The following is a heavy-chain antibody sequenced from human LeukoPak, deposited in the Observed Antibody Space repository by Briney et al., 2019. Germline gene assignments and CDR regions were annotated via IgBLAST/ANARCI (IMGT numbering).Heavy chain of an antibody. CDR3: ARHSGSGSLSRPFDP. Sequence: SETLSLTCSVSGPSVTSGGFYWGWLRQPPGKGLQWLATVYYTGSIYYNPSLRSRVTISIDTSKNQFSLSLRSLIAADTAVYYCARHSGSGSLSRPFDPWGQGTLVTVSS. D-gene: IGHD3-10*01. V-gene: IGHV4-39*01. CDR2: VYYTGSI. CDR1: GPSVTSGGFY. J-gene: IGHJ5*02.